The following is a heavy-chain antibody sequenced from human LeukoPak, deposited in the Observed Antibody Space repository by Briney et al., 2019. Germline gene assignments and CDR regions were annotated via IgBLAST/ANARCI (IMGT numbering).Heavy chain of an antibody. CDR1: GGSISSYY. CDR2: IYTSGST. J-gene: IGHJ3*02. CDR3: ARASYSSSWYGDDAFDI. Sequence: PSETLSLTCTVSGGSISSYYWSWIRQPAGKGLEWIGRIYTSGSTNYNPSLKSRVTMSVDTSKNQFSLKLSSVTAADTVVYYCARASYSSSWYGDDAFDIWGQGTMVTVSS. V-gene: IGHV4-4*07. D-gene: IGHD6-13*01.